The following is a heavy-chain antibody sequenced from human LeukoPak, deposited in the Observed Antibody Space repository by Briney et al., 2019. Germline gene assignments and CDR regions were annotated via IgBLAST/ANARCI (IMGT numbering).Heavy chain of an antibody. CDR2: ISAYTDNT. Sequence: ASVKVSCKASGYTFTSYGISWVRQAPGEGLEWMGWISAYTDNTNYAQKFQGRVTMTRDTSTSTVYMELSSLRSEDTAVYYCARDKTLDYSNYGLFDYWGQGTLVTVSS. CDR1: GYTFTSYG. CDR3: ARDKTLDYSNYGLFDY. V-gene: IGHV1-18*01. J-gene: IGHJ4*02. D-gene: IGHD4-11*01.